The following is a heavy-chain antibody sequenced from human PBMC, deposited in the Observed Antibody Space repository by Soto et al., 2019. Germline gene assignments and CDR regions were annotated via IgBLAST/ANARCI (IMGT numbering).Heavy chain of an antibody. CDR1: GFTFSSYA. CDR3: AKDPDDYGPSDYYYGMDV. Sequence: QLGGSLRLSCAASGFTFSSYAMSWVRQAPGKGLEWVSAISGSGGSTYYADSVKGRFTISRDNSKNTLYLQMNSLRAEDTAVYYCAKDPDDYGPSDYYYGMDVWGQGTTVTVSS. CDR2: ISGSGGST. V-gene: IGHV3-23*01. J-gene: IGHJ6*02. D-gene: IGHD4-17*01.